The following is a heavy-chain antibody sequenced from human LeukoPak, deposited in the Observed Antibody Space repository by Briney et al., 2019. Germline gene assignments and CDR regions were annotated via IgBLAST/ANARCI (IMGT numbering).Heavy chain of an antibody. V-gene: IGHV1-8*01. Sequence: GASVKVSCKASGYTFTSYDINWVRQATGQGLEWMGWMNPNSGNTGYAQTFQGRVTMTRNTSISTAYMELSSLRSEDTALYFCARGPLYSSGWYGLSYWGQGTLGSVSS. CDR2: MNPNSGNT. D-gene: IGHD6-19*01. CDR3: ARGPLYSSGWYGLSY. J-gene: IGHJ4*02. CDR1: GYTFTSYD.